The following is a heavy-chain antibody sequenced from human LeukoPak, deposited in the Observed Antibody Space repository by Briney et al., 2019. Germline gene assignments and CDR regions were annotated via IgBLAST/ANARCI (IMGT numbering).Heavy chain of an antibody. D-gene: IGHD5-12*01. Sequence: VASVKVSCRASGGTFSSYAISWVRQAPGEGLEWMGRIIPILGIANYAQKFQGRVTITADKSTSTAYMELSSLRSEDTAVYYCARQNHPYPRYSGYDSNGMDVWGQGTTVTVSS. CDR2: IIPILGIA. J-gene: IGHJ6*02. V-gene: IGHV1-69*04. CDR3: ARQNHPYPRYSGYDSNGMDV. CDR1: GGTFSSYA.